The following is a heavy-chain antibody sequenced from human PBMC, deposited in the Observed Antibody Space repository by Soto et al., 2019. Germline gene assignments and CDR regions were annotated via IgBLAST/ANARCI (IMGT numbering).Heavy chain of an antibody. V-gene: IGHV4-59*08. Sequence: SETLSLTCTVTSGAISSYHWSWIRQPQAKGLEWIGYIYYSGSTNYNPSLKSRVTISVDTSKNQFSLKLSSVTAADTAVYYCATTRGYCSGGSCSYNWFDPWGQGTLVTVS. CDR1: SGAISSYH. CDR2: IYYSGST. D-gene: IGHD2-15*01. J-gene: IGHJ5*02. CDR3: ATTRGYCSGGSCSYNWFDP.